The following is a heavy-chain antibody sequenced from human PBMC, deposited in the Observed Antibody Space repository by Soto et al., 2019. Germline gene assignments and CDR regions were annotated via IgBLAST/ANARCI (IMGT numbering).Heavy chain of an antibody. CDR3: ASPTTHNCCYYYMDV. CDR2: ISGSGGST. J-gene: IGHJ6*03. CDR1: GFTFRSYA. Sequence: GGSLRLSCAASGFTFRSYAMSWVRQAPGKGLEWVSAISGSGGSTYYADSVKDRFTISRDTYKNTLYLQMNSQRAEDADVYCCASPTTHNCCYYYMDVWGKGTTVTVSS. D-gene: IGHD1-1*01. V-gene: IGHV3-23*01.